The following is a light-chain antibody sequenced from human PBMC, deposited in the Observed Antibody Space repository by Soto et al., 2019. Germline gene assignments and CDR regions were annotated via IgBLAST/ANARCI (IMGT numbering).Light chain of an antibody. J-gene: IGLJ3*02. Sequence: QSALTQPASVSGSPGQSITISCTGTSSDVGGYNYVSWYQQHPGKAPKLMIYEVNNRPSGISNRFYGSKSGNTASLTISGLQAEDEADYYCSSYTSNNTRVFGGGTKLTVL. CDR2: EVN. CDR1: SSDVGGYNY. CDR3: SSYTSNNTRV. V-gene: IGLV2-14*01.